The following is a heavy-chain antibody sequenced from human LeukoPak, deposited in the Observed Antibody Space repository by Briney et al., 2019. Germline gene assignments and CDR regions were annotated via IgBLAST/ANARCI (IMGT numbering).Heavy chain of an antibody. Sequence: ASVNVSCKASGYTFTSYGISWVRQAPGQGLEWMGWISAYNGNTNYAQKLQGRVTMTTDTSTSTAYMELRSLRSDDTAVYYCARDPRYCSSTSCYLTLDYYYGMDVWGQGTTVTVSS. D-gene: IGHD2-2*01. V-gene: IGHV1-18*01. CDR1: GYTFTSYG. J-gene: IGHJ6*02. CDR3: ARDPRYCSSTSCYLTLDYYYGMDV. CDR2: ISAYNGNT.